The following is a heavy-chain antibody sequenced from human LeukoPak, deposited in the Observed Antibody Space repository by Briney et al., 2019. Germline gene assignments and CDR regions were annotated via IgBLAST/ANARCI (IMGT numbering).Heavy chain of an antibody. J-gene: IGHJ6*02. CDR2: IYYSGST. CDR3: ARVKYGTMLLHYYGMDV. D-gene: IGHD1-7*01. CDR1: GGSISPYY. Sequence: PSETLSLTCTVSGGSISPYYWSWIRQPPGKGLEWIGYIYYSGSTNYNPSLKSRVTISVDTSKNQFSLKLSSVTAADTAVYYCARVKYGTMLLHYYGMDVWGQGTTVTVSS. V-gene: IGHV4-59*01.